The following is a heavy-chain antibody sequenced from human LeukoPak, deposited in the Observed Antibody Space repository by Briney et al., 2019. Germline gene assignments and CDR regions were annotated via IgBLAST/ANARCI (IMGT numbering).Heavy chain of an antibody. D-gene: IGHD6-6*01. J-gene: IGHJ4*02. CDR3: ARGAPTLVSGFDY. Sequence: GRFTISRDNAENSLFLQMNSLRAEDTAVYYCARGAPTLVSGFDYWGQGTLVTVSS. V-gene: IGHV3-11*06.